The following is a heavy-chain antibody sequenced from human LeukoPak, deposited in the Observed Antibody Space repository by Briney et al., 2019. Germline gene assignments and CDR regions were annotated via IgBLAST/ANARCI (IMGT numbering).Heavy chain of an antibody. CDR2: INHSGST. D-gene: IGHD6-19*01. V-gene: IGHV4-34*01. CDR3: ARVPYSSGWYLI. CDR1: GGSFSGYY. Sequence: PSETLSLTCAVYGGSFSGYYWSWIRQPPGKGLEWIGEINHSGSTNYNPSLKSRVTISVDTSKNQFSLKLSSVTAADTAVYYCARVPYSSGWYLIWGQGTMVTVSS. J-gene: IGHJ3*02.